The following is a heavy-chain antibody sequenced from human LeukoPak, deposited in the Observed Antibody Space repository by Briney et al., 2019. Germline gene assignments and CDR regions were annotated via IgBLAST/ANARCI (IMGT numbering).Heavy chain of an antibody. CDR2: ISGSGGST. V-gene: IGHV3-23*01. D-gene: IGHD5-18*01. CDR1: GFTFSSYA. Sequence: PGGSLRLSCAASGFTFSSYAMSWVRQAPGKGLEWVSGISGSGGSTYYADSVKGRFTISRDNSKNTLYLQMNSLRVEDTAVYYCARDGYSYGSPYYFDSWGQGTLVTVSS. CDR3: ARDGYSYGSPYYFDS. J-gene: IGHJ4*02.